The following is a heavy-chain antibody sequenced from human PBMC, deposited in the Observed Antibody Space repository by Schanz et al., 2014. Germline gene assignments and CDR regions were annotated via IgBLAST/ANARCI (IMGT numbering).Heavy chain of an antibody. CDR1: GFTFSSYG. Sequence: QVQLVESGGGVVQPGRSLRLSCAASGFTFSSYGMHWVRQAPGKGLEWVAIISLDGSNQYYADSVKGRFTISRDNSKNTLYLQMNSLRSDDTAVYYCAKCIGWYGRCAFDIWGQGTMVTVSS. CDR2: ISLDGSNQ. J-gene: IGHJ3*02. CDR3: AKCIGWYGRCAFDI. V-gene: IGHV3-30*18. D-gene: IGHD6-19*01.